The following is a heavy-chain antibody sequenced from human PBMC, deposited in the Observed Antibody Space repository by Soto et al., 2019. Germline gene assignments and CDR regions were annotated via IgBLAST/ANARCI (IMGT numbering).Heavy chain of an antibody. J-gene: IGHJ4*02. CDR2: ISSSGSTI. D-gene: IGHD3-22*01. Sequence: PGGSLRLSCAASGFILSDYYMSWIRQAPGKGLEWVAYISSSGSTIYYADSVKGRFTISRDNAKNSLYLQMNSLRAEDTAVYYCARDLGYYYDSSGYWSGGGYFDYWGQETLVTVSS. CDR1: GFILSDYY. CDR3: ARDLGYYYDSSGYWSGGGYFDY. V-gene: IGHV3-11*01.